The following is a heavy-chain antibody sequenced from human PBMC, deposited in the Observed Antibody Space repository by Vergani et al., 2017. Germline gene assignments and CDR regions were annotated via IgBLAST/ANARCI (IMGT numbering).Heavy chain of an antibody. D-gene: IGHD2-2*01. J-gene: IGHJ5*02. CDR3: ARDSRYCSSTSCYVGRDWFDP. CDR1: GYNFTSYY. V-gene: IGHV1-46*01. CDR2: INPSGGST. Sequence: QVQLVQSGAEVKKPGASVKVSCKASGYNFTSYYMHWVRPAPGQGLEWMGIINPSGGSTSYAQKFQGRVPMTRDTSTSTVYMELSSLRSEDTAVYYCARDSRYCSSTSCYVGRDWFDPWGQGTLVTVSS.